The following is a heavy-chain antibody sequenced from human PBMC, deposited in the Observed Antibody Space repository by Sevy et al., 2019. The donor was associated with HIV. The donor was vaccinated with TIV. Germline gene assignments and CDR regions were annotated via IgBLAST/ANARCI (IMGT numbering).Heavy chain of an antibody. CDR2: IKQDGSEK. V-gene: IGHV3-7*03. CDR3: ARVSGDYSSGWYGLDHFDY. J-gene: IGHJ4*02. D-gene: IGHD6-19*01. CDR1: GFTFSSYW. Sequence: GGSLRLSCAASGFTFSSYWMSWVRQAPGKGLEWVANIKQDGSEKYYVDSVKGRFTISRDNARNPLYLQMNSLRAEDTAVYYCARVSGDYSSGWYGLDHFDYWGQGTLVTVSS.